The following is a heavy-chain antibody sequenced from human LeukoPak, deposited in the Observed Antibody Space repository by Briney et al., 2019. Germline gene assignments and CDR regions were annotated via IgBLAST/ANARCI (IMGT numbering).Heavy chain of an antibody. D-gene: IGHD3-9*01. V-gene: IGHV4-59*01. CDR2: IYYSGGA. CDR1: GGSITSDY. Sequence: SETLSLTSTDPGGSITSDYWSWIRPPPRKGGGWVGYIYYSGGANYNPSLKSRATISVATSKNKSPLKLSSVTAADTVVYCCARTIFDAFDIWGEGRMVTVSS. CDR3: ARTIFDAFDI. J-gene: IGHJ3*02.